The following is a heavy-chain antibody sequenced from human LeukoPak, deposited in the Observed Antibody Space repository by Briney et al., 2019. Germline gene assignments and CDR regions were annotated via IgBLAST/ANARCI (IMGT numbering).Heavy chain of an antibody. D-gene: IGHD1-26*01. CDR3: ARVGEVGAILLYYYYYYMDV. CDR1: GFTFSSYS. CDR2: IGSSSSTI. J-gene: IGHJ6*03. Sequence: QPGGSLRLSCAASGFTFSSYSMNWVRQAPGKGLEWVAYIGSSSSTIYYADSVKGRFTISRDNAKNSLYLQMNSLRAEDTAVYYCARVGEVGAILLYYYYYYMDVWGKGTTVTVSS. V-gene: IGHV3-48*04.